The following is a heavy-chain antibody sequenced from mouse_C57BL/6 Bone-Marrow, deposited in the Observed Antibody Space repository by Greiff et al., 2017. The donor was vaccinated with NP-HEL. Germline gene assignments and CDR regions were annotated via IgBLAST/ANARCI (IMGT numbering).Heavy chain of an antibody. CDR2: IYPGDGDT. V-gene: IGHV1-82*01. Sequence: VQLQQSGPELVKPGASVKISCKASGYAFSSSWMNWVTQRPGKGLEWIGRIYPGDGDTNYNGKFKGKATLTADKSSSTAYMQLSSLTSEDSAVYFCARGTTVVAPGYFDVWGTGTTVTVSS. CDR3: ARGTTVVAPGYFDV. CDR1: GYAFSSSW. D-gene: IGHD1-1*01. J-gene: IGHJ1*03.